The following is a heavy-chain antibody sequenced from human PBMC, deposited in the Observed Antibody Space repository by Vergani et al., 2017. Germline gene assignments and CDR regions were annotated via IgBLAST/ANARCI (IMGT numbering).Heavy chain of an antibody. D-gene: IGHD2-2*01. J-gene: IGHJ5*02. CDR1: GYTFTGYY. CDR2: INPNSGGT. Sequence: QVQLVQSGAEVKKPGASVKVSCKASGYTFTGYYMHWVRQAPGQGLEWMGWINPNSGGTNYAQKFQGRVTMTRDPSIRTAYMELSRLRSDDTAVYYCASDRVVVPAEEGSDNWFDPWGQGTLVTVSS. V-gene: IGHV1-2*02. CDR3: ASDRVVVPAEEGSDNWFDP.